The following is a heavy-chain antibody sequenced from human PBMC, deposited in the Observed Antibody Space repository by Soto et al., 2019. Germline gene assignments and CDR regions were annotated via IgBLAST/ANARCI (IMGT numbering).Heavy chain of an antibody. CDR1: GYSFTGYG. D-gene: IGHD6-13*01. V-gene: IGHV5-51*01. CDR3: ARMAAEGYYYYGMDV. J-gene: IGHJ6*02. CDR2: IYPGDSDT. Sequence: GESLKISWXGSGYSFTGYGIVWVRQMPGKGLEWMGIIYPGDSDTRYSPSFQGQVTISADKSISTAYLQWSSLKASDTAMYYCARMAAEGYYYYGMDVWGQGTTVTVSS.